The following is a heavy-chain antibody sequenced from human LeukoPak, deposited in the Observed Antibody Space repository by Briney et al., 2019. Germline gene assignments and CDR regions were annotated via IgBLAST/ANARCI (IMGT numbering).Heavy chain of an antibody. CDR2: IIPIFGTA. CDR1: GGTFSSYA. CDR3: ARGGRVAARPVYYYYYMDV. V-gene: IGHV1-69*05. J-gene: IGHJ6*03. Sequence: GSSVKVSCKASGGTFSSYAISWVRQAPGQGLEWMGGIIPIFGTASYAQKFQGRVTITTDESTSTAYMELSSLRSEDTAVYYCARGGRVAARPVYYYYYMDVWGKGTTVTVSS. D-gene: IGHD6-6*01.